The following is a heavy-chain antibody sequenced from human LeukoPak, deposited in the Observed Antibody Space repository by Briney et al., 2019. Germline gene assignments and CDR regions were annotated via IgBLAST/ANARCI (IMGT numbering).Heavy chain of an antibody. J-gene: IGHJ4*02. Sequence: GESLKISCKGSGYSFSTHWIGWVRQMPGKGLEWMGIIYIGDSDTRYSPSFQGQVTISADKSISTAYLQWSSLKASDTAMYYCARLRHSSGWYLDYWGQGTLVTVSS. CDR3: ARLRHSSGWYLDY. D-gene: IGHD6-19*01. V-gene: IGHV5-51*01. CDR2: IYIGDSDT. CDR1: GYSFSTHW.